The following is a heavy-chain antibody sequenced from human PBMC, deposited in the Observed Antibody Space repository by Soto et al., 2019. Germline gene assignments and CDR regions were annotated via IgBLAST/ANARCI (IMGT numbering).Heavy chain of an antibody. V-gene: IGHV1-2*02. CDR2: VKPNNGDT. J-gene: IGHJ4*02. Sequence: GASVKVSCKASVFSVHTIHWVRRAPGQGLEWMGWVKPNNGDTIYAQQFQGRVTMTRDTSITTVYMELSSLTSDDMAFYYCASPRSGPSPDLGYWGQGTVVTVSS. D-gene: IGHD2-15*01. CDR1: VFSVHT. CDR3: ASPRSGPSPDLGY.